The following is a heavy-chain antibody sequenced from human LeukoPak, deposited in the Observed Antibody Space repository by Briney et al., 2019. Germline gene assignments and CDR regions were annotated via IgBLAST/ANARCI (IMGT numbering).Heavy chain of an antibody. CDR3: ARDFSGYYYYDALEN. V-gene: IGHV4-38-2*02. D-gene: IGHD3-22*01. CDR1: GYAISSGYY. J-gene: IGHJ3*02. CDR2: IYPSGST. Sequence: SETLSLTCTVSGYAISSGYYWGWIRQPPGQGLEWIGSIYPSGSTYYNPSLESRVTISVDTSKNQFSLKLSSVTAADTAVYYCARDFSGYYYYDALENWGQGTMVTVSS.